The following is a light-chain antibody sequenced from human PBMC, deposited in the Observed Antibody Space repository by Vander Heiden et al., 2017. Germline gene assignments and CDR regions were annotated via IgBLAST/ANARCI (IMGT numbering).Light chain of an antibody. V-gene: IGLV3-27*01. CDR1: VLAKKY. Sequence: SSLLPPPSSLSVSPGQTARSTCSGDVLAKKYARWFQQRPGQAPVVVIYKDTERPSGIPERFSGSDSGTTVTLTISGAQVEDEADYFCYCAADNNLVCGGGTKLTVL. CDR2: KDT. J-gene: IGLJ3*02. CDR3: YCAADNNLV.